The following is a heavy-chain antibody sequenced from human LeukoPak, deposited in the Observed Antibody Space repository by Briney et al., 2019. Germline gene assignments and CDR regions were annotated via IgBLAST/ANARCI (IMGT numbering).Heavy chain of an antibody. D-gene: IGHD3-22*01. CDR3: AKDVTPTYYYDSSGSYYFDY. J-gene: IGHJ4*02. CDR2: ISGSGGST. V-gene: IGHV3-23*01. CDR1: GFTFSSYA. Sequence: PGGSLRLSCAASGFTFSSYAMSWVRQAPGKGLEWVSAISGSGGSTYYADSVKGRFTISRDNSKNTLYLQMNSLRAEDTAVYYCAKDVTPTYYYDSSGSYYFDYWGQGTLVTVSS.